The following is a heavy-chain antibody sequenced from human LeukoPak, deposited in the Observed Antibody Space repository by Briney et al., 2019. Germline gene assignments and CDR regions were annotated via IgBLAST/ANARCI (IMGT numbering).Heavy chain of an antibody. Sequence: ASVKVSCKASGYSFTTFYIYRVRQAPGQGLEWMGRIDPNSGSTSYAQQFQGRLTMTRDTSTSTVYMELSSLRSDDTAIYYCARGFSYACDYWGQGTLVTVSS. D-gene: IGHD5-18*01. V-gene: IGHV1-46*01. CDR3: ARGFSYACDY. J-gene: IGHJ4*02. CDR1: GYSFTTFY. CDR2: IDPNSGST.